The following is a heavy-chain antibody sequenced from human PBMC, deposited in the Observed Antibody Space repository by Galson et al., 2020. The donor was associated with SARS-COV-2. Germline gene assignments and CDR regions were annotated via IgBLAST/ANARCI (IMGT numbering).Heavy chain of an antibody. CDR1: GGTFSSYA. V-gene: IGHV1-69*05. CDR3: ARGPRREVPAAMQYYYYYYYMDV. Sequence: ASVKVSCKASGGTFSSYAISWVRQAPGQGLEWMGGIIPIFGTANYAQKFQGRVTITTDESTSTAYMELSSLRSEDTAVYYCARGPRREVPAAMQYYYYYYYMDVWGKGTTVTVSS. D-gene: IGHD2-2*01. J-gene: IGHJ6*03. CDR2: IIPIFGTA.